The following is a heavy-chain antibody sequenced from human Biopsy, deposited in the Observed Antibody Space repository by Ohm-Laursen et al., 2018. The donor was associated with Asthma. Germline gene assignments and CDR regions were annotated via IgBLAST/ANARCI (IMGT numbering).Heavy chain of an antibody. CDR1: GFTFSSYG. D-gene: IGHD3-10*01. CDR2: MSYDGSIK. CDR3: ARGLDYSGRSGFDY. J-gene: IGHJ4*02. Sequence: SLRLSCSASGFTFSSYGMDWVRQAPGKGLEWVALMSYDGSIKDYADSVKGRFTISRDNSMNTLYLHMNSLRIGDTAVYYCARGLDYSGRSGFDYWGQGTLVTVSP. V-gene: IGHV3-33*05.